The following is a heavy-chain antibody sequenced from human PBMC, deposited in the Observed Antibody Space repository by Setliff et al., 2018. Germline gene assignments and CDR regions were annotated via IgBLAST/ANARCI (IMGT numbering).Heavy chain of an antibody. CDR3: ARSPALLGIVYLDP. Sequence: SVKVSCKASGGSFSNYGINWVRQAPGQGLEWMGGLIPMFGTPGYAQKFQDRVTITTDESTSTAYMELNSLTSEDTAVYYCARSPALLGIVYLDPWGQGTRVTVSS. J-gene: IGHJ5*02. V-gene: IGHV1-69*05. CDR2: LIPMFGTP. CDR1: GGSFSNYG. D-gene: IGHD2-15*01.